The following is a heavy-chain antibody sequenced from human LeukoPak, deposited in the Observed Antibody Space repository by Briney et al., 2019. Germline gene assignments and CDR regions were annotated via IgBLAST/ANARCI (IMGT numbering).Heavy chain of an antibody. D-gene: IGHD3-3*01. CDR3: ARDPSTRPFGVVIIGYYYYGMDV. V-gene: IGHV1-18*01. CDR1: GYTFTSYG. Sequence: ASVKVSCKASGYTFTSYGISWVRQAPGQGLEWMGWISAYNGNTNYAQKLQGRVTMTTDTSTSTAYMELRSLRSDDTAVYYCARDPSTRPFGVVIIGYYYYGMDVWGQGTTVTVSS. J-gene: IGHJ6*02. CDR2: ISAYNGNT.